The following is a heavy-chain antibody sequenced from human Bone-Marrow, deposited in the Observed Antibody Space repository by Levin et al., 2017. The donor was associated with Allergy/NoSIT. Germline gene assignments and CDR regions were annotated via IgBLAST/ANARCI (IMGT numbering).Heavy chain of an antibody. J-gene: IGHJ4*02. V-gene: IGHV1-3*01. D-gene: IGHD4/OR15-4a*01. CDR3: ARAAATSEYGKTPPDTYDY. CDR1: GYTFSNYA. Sequence: GESLKISCKASGYTFSNYAIHWLRQAPGQRLEWMGWISAGNGHTRYSAEFHGRLTITRDTSANTAYMGLSSLRSEDTAVYYCARAAATSEYGKTPPDTYDYWGQGTLVPVSS. CDR2: ISAGNGHT.